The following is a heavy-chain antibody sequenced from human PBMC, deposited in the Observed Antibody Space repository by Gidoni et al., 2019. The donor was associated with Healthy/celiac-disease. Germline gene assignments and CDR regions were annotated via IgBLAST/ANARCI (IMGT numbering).Heavy chain of an antibody. J-gene: IGHJ4*02. CDR3: AREDGYYDSSGYLFLGADY. Sequence: QVQLVQSGAEVKKPGASVKVSCKASGYTFTSYGISWVRQAPGQGLEWMGWISAYNGNTNYAQKLQGRVTMTTDTSTSTAYMELRSLRSDDTAVYYCAREDGYYDSSGYLFLGADYWGQGTLVTVSS. V-gene: IGHV1-18*01. CDR1: GYTFTSYG. D-gene: IGHD3-22*01. CDR2: ISAYNGNT.